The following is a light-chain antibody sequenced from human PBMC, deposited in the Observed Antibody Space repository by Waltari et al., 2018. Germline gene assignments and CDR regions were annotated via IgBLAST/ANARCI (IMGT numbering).Light chain of an antibody. CDR3: QQYNSYSLLT. Sequence: DIQMTQSPSNLSASVGDRATITCRASQSISNWLAWYQQKPGKAPKLLIYKASTLESGVPSRFSGSGSGTEFTLTISSLQPDDFATYYCQQYNSYSLLTFGGGTKVEIK. V-gene: IGKV1-5*03. CDR1: QSISNW. CDR2: KAS. J-gene: IGKJ4*01.